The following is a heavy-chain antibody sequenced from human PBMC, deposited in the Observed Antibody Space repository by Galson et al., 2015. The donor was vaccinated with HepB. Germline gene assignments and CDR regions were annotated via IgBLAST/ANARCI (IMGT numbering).Heavy chain of an antibody. J-gene: IGHJ4*02. D-gene: IGHD3-3*01. CDR2: IYCSGST. V-gene: IGHV4-39*01. Sequence: ETLSLTCTVSGGSISSSSYYWGWIRQPPGQGLEWIGSIYCSGSTYYNPSLKSRVTISVDTSKNQFSLKLSSATAADTAVYYCARAVDYDFWSGYAQDPMWGQGTLVTVSS. CDR1: GGSISSSSYY. CDR3: ARAVDYDFWSGYAQDPM.